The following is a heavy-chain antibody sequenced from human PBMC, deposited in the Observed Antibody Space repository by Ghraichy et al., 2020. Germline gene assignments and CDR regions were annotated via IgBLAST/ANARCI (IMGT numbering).Heavy chain of an antibody. CDR2: ISGSGGST. CDR1: GFTFSSYA. J-gene: IGHJ3*02. CDR3: AKAGGDYVSVEWAFDI. V-gene: IGHV3-23*01. D-gene: IGHD4-17*01. Sequence: GGSLRLSCAASGFTFSSYAMSWVRQAPGKGLEWVSAISGSGGSTYYADSVKGRFTISRDNSKNTLYLQMNSLRAEDTAVYYCAKAGGDYVSVEWAFDIWGQGTMVTVSS.